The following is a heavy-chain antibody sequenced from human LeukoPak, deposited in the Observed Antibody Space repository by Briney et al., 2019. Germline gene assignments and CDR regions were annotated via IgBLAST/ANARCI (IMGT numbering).Heavy chain of an antibody. CDR3: VRESVCDTRTCLAPADWFDP. CDR1: GYTFTAYS. Sequence: EASVKVSCKSSGYTFTAYSLHWVRQAPGQGLEWMGWISPNSGATKYAQKFQGRVTMTRDTSSTTAYMDLSRLRSDDTAVYYCVRESVCDTRTCLAPADWFDPWGQGTLVTVSS. D-gene: IGHD3-22*01. J-gene: IGHJ5*02. CDR2: ISPNSGAT. V-gene: IGHV1-2*02.